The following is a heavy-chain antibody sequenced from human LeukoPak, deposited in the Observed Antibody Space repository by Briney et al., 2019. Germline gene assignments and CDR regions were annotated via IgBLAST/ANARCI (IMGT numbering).Heavy chain of an antibody. Sequence: SQTLALTCAISGDSVSSKSSAWNWIRQSPSRGLEWLGRTYYRSKWSSGYAESVNIRLTVSPDTSKNQFSLQLRSVTPEDTAVYYCVRSQTGGTFDYLGQGALVTVSS. J-gene: IGHJ4*02. CDR2: TYYRSKWSS. V-gene: IGHV6-1*01. CDR1: GDSVSSKSSA. D-gene: IGHD1-1*01. CDR3: VRSQTGGTFDY.